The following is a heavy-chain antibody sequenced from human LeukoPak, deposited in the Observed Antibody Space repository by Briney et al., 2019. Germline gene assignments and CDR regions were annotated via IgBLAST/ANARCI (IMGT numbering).Heavy chain of an antibody. Sequence: GGSLRLSSAASGFTFSTYSMNWVRQAPGKGLEWVSSITSSSSYIYYADSVKGRFTISRDNAKNLLCLQMDSLRAEDTAVYYCARGFTVAAFDYSGQGTLVTVSS. D-gene: IGHD3-10*01. V-gene: IGHV3-21*01. J-gene: IGHJ4*02. CDR1: GFTFSTYS. CDR3: ARGFTVAAFDY. CDR2: ITSSSSYI.